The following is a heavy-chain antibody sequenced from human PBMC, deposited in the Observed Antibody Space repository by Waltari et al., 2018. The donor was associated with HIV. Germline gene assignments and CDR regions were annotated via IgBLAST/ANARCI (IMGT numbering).Heavy chain of an antibody. CDR2: IYSSGST. CDR3: AKDIRPGWYFDL. J-gene: IGHJ2*01. V-gene: IGHV3-66*01. CDR1: GFTVSSNY. Sequence: EEQLVESGGGLVQPGGSLRLSCAASGFTVSSNYMKWVRQAPGKGLEWVSVIYSSGSTYYADSVKGRFTISRDNSKNTLYLQMNSLRAEDTAVYYCAKDIRPGWYFDLWGRGTLVTVSS.